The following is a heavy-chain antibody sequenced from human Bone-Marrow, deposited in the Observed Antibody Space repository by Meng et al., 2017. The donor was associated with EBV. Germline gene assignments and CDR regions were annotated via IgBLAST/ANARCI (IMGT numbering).Heavy chain of an antibody. J-gene: IGHJ4*02. CDR2: LIPMSDAP. CDR3: ASESGRGFTPDY. V-gene: IGHV1-69*01. CDR1: GGTFRSDS. Sequence: EPQGAGGRRHGASVKSSCNTSGGTFRSDSISWVQQAPGQGLEWMGGLIPMSDAPHYAQKFQGRVTITADESTSTHYMDLSGLRSEDTAVYYCASESGRGFTPDYWGQGTLVTVSS. D-gene: IGHD3-10*01.